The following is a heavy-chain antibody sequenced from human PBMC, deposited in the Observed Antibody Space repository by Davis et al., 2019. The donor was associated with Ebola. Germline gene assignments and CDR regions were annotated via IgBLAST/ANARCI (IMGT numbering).Heavy chain of an antibody. CDR2: ISWNSGTI. J-gene: IGHJ3*01. Sequence: SLKISCAASGFTFDDYAMHWVRQPPGKGLEWISGISWNSGTIDYADSVKGRFTISRDNAKNSLYLQMSSLRPEDTALYYCARNQGADSPFDLWGQGTMVTVSS. D-gene: IGHD2-21*02. CDR1: GFTFDDYA. CDR3: ARNQGADSPFDL. V-gene: IGHV3-9*01.